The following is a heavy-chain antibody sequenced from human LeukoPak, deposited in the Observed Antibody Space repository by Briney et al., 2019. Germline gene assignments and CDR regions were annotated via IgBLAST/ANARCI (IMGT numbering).Heavy chain of an antibody. Sequence: ASVKVSCKASGYTFTGYYMHWVRQAPGKGLEWMGGFDPEDGETIYAQKFQGRVTMTEDTSTDTAYMELSSLRSEDTAVYYCATDRRVPAALNWFDPWGQGTLVTVSS. CDR1: GYTFTGYY. D-gene: IGHD2-2*01. CDR3: ATDRRVPAALNWFDP. CDR2: FDPEDGET. J-gene: IGHJ5*02. V-gene: IGHV1-24*01.